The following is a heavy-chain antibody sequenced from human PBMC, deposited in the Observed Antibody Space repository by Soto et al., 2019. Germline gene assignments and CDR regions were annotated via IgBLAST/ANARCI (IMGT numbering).Heavy chain of an antibody. CDR3: ARATSGDSRFYYYYGLDV. D-gene: IGHD2-21*02. J-gene: IGHJ6*02. CDR1: GYSIRSGYY. V-gene: IGHV4-38-2*01. CDR2: IYHSGNT. Sequence: PSETLSLTCVVSGYSIRSGYYWGWVRQPPGKGLEWIGSIYHSGNTFYNPSLKSRVTISVDTSKNQFSLKLSSVTAADTAVDYCARATSGDSRFYYYYGLDVWGQGTTVTVSS.